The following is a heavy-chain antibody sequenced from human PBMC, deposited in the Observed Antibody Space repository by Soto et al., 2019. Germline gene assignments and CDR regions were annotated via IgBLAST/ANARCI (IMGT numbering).Heavy chain of an antibody. Sequence: GESLKISCKGSGYSFTTYWIAWVRQMPGKGLEWMGIIYPGDSDARYSPSFQGQVTISADKSISTAYLQWSSLKASDTARDYFARHGYRYSSPLFPDQRNNWFDSWGQGTQVTVSS. D-gene: IGHD5-12*01. CDR1: GYSFTTYW. J-gene: IGHJ5*01. V-gene: IGHV5-51*01. CDR3: ARHGYRYSSPLFPDQRNNWFDS. CDR2: IYPGDSDA.